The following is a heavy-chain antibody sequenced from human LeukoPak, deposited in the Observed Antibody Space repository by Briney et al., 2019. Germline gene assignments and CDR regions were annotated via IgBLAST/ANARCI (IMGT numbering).Heavy chain of an antibody. CDR1: GFTFSSYG. CDR3: AREGSSWSPDY. V-gene: IGHV3-33*08. Sequence: PGGSLRLSCAASGFTFSSYGMPWVRQAPGKGLEWVAVIWYDGSNKYYADSVKGRFTISRDNSKNTLYLQMNSLRAEDTAVYYCAREGSSWSPDYWGQGTLVTVSS. CDR2: IWYDGSNK. D-gene: IGHD6-13*01. J-gene: IGHJ4*02.